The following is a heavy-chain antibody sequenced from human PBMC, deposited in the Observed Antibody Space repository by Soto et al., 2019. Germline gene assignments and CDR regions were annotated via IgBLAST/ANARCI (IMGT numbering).Heavy chain of an antibody. J-gene: IGHJ5*02. CDR3: TRGLDQFKIRFDP. CDR1: GFTVSDNY. CDR2: IHPGGDT. Sequence: EVQLVQTGGDLIQPGVSLRLSCAASGFTVSDNYMSWVRQAPGKGLEWVSSIHPGGDTFYADSVKGRFSFSRDISKNTVYLQMNRLRLEDTAVYYCTRGLDQFKIRFDPWGQGTLVTVSS. V-gene: IGHV3-53*02.